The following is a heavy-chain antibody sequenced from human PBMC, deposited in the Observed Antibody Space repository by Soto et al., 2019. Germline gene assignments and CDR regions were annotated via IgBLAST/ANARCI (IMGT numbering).Heavy chain of an antibody. CDR3: ATSDCAGGSCYSVHH. J-gene: IGHJ1*01. CDR1: GYTFTTYY. V-gene: IGHV1-46*01. D-gene: IGHD2-15*01. CDR2: INPSGGTI. Sequence: ASVKVSCKASGYTFTTYYMHWVRQAPGQGLEWMGIINPSGGTITYAEKFQGRVTMTRDTSTTTVYMEMTGLRSQDTAVYYCATSDCAGGSCYSVHHWGQGTLVTVSS.